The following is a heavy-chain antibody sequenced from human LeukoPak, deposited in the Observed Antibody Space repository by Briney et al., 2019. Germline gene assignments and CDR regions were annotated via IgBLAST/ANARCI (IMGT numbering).Heavy chain of an antibody. CDR2: ISYDGSNR. J-gene: IGHJ3*02. D-gene: IGHD2-2*01. V-gene: IGHV3-30-3*01. CDR1: GFTFSSYA. CDR3: AGGYCSSTSCYLGLHAFDI. Sequence: PGRSLRLSCAASGFTFSSYAMHWVRQAPGKGLEWVAVISYDGSNRYYADSVKGRFTISRDNSKNTLYLQMNSLRPEDTAVYYCAGGYCSSTSCYLGLHAFDIWGQGTMVTVSS.